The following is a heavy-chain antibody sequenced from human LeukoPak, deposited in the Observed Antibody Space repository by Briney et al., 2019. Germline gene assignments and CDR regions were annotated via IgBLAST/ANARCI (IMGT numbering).Heavy chain of an antibody. J-gene: IGHJ4*02. CDR1: GFTVSSNY. D-gene: IGHD3-16*02. CDR2: IYSGGST. CDR3: ANRLSYNSAIDY. Sequence: GGSLRLSCAASGFTVSSNYMTWVRQAPGEGLEWVSVIYSGGSTYYADSVKGRFTISRDNSKNTLYLQMNSLRAEDTAVYYCANRLSYNSAIDYWGQGTLVTVSS. V-gene: IGHV3-53*01.